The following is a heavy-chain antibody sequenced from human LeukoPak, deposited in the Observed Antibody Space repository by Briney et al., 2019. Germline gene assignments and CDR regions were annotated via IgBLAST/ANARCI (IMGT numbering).Heavy chain of an antibody. Sequence: PGGFLRLSCAASGFTFSSYSMNWVRQAPGKGLEWVSSISSSSSYIYYADSVKGRFTISRDNAKNSLYLQMNSLRAEDTAVYYCARDQRAVAGTIYYFDYWGQGTLVTVSS. CDR1: GFTFSSYS. J-gene: IGHJ4*02. D-gene: IGHD6-19*01. V-gene: IGHV3-21*01. CDR2: ISSSSSYI. CDR3: ARDQRAVAGTIYYFDY.